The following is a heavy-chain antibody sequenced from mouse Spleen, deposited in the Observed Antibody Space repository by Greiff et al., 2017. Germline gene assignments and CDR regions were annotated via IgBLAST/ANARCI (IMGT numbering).Heavy chain of an antibody. CDR2: INPYNGGT. CDR1: GYTFTDYY. CDR3: AMGRGAMDY. V-gene: IGHV1-19*01. J-gene: IGHJ4*01. Sequence: EVQLQQSGPVLVKPGASVKMSCKASGYTFTDYYMNWVKQSHGKSLEWIGVINPYNGGTSYNQKFKGKATLTVDKSSSTAYMELNSLTSEDSAVYYCAMGRGAMDYWGQGTSVTVSS.